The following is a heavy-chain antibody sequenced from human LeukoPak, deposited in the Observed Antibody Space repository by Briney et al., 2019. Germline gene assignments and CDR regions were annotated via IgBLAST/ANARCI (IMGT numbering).Heavy chain of an antibody. CDR1: GYSISSGYY. Sequence: SETLSLTCTVSGYSISSGYYWGWIRQPPGKGLEWIGSIYYTGSTYYNTSLKSRVTISVDTSKNQFSLKLSSVTAADTAVYYCALRGAYCGGDCYYFDYWGQGTLVTVSS. CDR3: ALRGAYCGGDCYYFDY. V-gene: IGHV4-38-2*02. CDR2: IYYTGST. D-gene: IGHD2-21*02. J-gene: IGHJ4*02.